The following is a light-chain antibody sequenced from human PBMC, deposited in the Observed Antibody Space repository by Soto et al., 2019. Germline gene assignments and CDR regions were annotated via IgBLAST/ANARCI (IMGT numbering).Light chain of an antibody. J-gene: IGKJ2*01. CDR2: DAS. CDR3: QQRSDWPPYT. V-gene: IGKV3-11*01. Sequence: IVLTQSPATLSLSPGERATLSCRASQSVSTYLAWYQQKPGQAPRLLIYDASNRATGIPARFSGSGSGTDFTLTISSLEPEDFAVYYCQQRSDWPPYTFGQGPSWRSN. CDR1: QSVSTY.